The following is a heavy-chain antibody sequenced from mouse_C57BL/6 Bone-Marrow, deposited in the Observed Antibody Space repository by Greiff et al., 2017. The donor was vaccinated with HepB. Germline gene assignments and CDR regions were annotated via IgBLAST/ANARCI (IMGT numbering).Heavy chain of an antibody. CDR1: GYTFTNYW. CDR2: IYPGGGYT. Sequence: VQVVESGAELVRPGTSVKMSCKASGYTFTNYWIGWAKQRPGHGLEWIGDIYPGGGYTNYNEKFKGKATLTADKSSSTAYMQFSSLTSEDSAIYYCARGNDYDKWYFDVWGTGTTVTVSS. D-gene: IGHD2-4*01. CDR3: ARGNDYDKWYFDV. J-gene: IGHJ1*03. V-gene: IGHV1-63*01.